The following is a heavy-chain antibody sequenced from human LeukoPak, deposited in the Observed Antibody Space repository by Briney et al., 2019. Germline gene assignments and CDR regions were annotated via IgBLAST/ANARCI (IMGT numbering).Heavy chain of an antibody. CDR3: ARVGYADYAPNFDY. CDR2: ISSSGTYM. V-gene: IGHV3-21*01. CDR1: GFTFSSYS. D-gene: IGHD4-17*01. J-gene: IGHJ4*02. Sequence: GGSLRVSCAAPGFTFSSYSMNWVRQAPRKGLQWVSSISSSGTYMFYADSVKGRCTISRDNAKNSLYLQINSLRADDTAVYYCARVGYADYAPNFDYWGQGTLVTVSS.